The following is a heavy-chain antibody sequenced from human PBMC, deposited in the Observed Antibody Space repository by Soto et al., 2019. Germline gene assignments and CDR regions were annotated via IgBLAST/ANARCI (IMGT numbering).Heavy chain of an antibody. J-gene: IGHJ6*02. D-gene: IGHD3-10*01. CDR2: ISSGSANT. CDR3: AKAWCLYGSWSYCSKSYYYYGMDV. CDR1: GFTFTSYG. V-gene: IGHV3-23*01. Sequence: GGSLTLSCAASGFTFTSYGMNWLRQAPGKGLEWVSAISSGSANTNYADSVKGRFTISRDNSKNTLYLQMNSLTAEDTAVYYCAKAWCLYGSWSYCSKSYYYYGMDVWGQGTTVTVSS.